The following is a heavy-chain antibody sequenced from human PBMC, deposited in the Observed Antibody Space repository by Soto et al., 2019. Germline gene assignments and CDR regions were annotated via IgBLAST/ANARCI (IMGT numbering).Heavy chain of an antibody. CDR1: GYTFTSFY. D-gene: IGHD2-21*02. Sequence: ASVKVSCKASGYTFTSFYMHWVLQAPGQGLEWMGIINPTGGSTSYAQKFQGRVTMTRDTSTSAVYMELSSLRSEETAVYYCARATCRAGDCYSDWFDPWGQGTLVTVSS. CDR2: INPTGGST. J-gene: IGHJ5*02. V-gene: IGHV1-46*01. CDR3: ARATCRAGDCYSDWFDP.